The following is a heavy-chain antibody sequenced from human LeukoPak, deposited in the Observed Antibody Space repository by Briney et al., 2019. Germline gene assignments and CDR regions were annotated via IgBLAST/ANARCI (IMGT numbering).Heavy chain of an antibody. Sequence: ASVKVSCKASGYTFASYDINWVRQATGQGLEWMGWMNPNSGNTGYAQKFQGRVTMTRNTSISTAYMELSSLRSEDTAVHYCARGPLGYCSSTSCRYYYYYYGMDVWGQGTTVTVSS. CDR1: GYTFASYD. D-gene: IGHD2-2*01. J-gene: IGHJ6*02. CDR2: MNPNSGNT. CDR3: ARGPLGYCSSTSCRYYYYYYGMDV. V-gene: IGHV1-8*01.